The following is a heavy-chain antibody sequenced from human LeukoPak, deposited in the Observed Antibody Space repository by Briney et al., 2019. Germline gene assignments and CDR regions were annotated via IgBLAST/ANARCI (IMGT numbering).Heavy chain of an antibody. J-gene: IGHJ4*02. V-gene: IGHV4-59*12. CDR2: IYHSGST. Sequence: SETLSLTCTVSGGSISSYYWSWIRQPPGKGLEWIGYIYHSGSTYYNPSLKSRVTISVDRSKNQFSLKLSSVTAADTAVYYCARGLRPPWYFDYWGQGTLVTVSS. CDR3: ARGLRPPWYFDY. D-gene: IGHD5/OR15-5a*01. CDR1: GGSISSYY.